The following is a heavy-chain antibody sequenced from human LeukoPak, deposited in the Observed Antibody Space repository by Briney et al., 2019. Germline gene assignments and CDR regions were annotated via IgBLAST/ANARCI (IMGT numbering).Heavy chain of an antibody. CDR3: ARGDSNYAFDI. D-gene: IGHD3-22*01. J-gene: IGHJ3*02. Sequence: PSETLSLTCTVSGGSISSFYWSWIRQPPGKGLEWIGYAYHSGSTTYSPSLKSRVTISVDTSKNQFSLKLRPVTAADTAVYYCARGDSNYAFDIWGQGTTVTVSS. V-gene: IGHV4-59*01. CDR1: GGSISSFY. CDR2: AYHSGST.